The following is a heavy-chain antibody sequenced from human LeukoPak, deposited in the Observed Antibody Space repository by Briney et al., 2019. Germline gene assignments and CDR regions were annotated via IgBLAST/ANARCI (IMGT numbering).Heavy chain of an antibody. CDR2: ISGSGGST. D-gene: IGHD3-10*01. CDR1: GFTFSSYA. J-gene: IGHJ4*02. Sequence: GGSLRLSCAASGFTFSSYAMSWVRQAPGKGLEWVSAISGSGGSTYYADSVKGRFTMSRDNSKNTLYLQMNSVRAEDTAVYYCAKSVSSGSYYNNDYWGQGTLVTVSS. CDR3: AKSVSSGSYYNNDY. V-gene: IGHV3-23*01.